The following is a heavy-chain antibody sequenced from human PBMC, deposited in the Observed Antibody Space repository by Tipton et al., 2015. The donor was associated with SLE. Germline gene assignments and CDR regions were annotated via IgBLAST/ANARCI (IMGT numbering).Heavy chain of an antibody. J-gene: IGHJ4*02. D-gene: IGHD6-13*01. CDR2: IYHSGST. Sequence: LRLSCAVSGYSISSGYYWGWVRQPPGKGLEWIGSIYHSGSTYYNPSLKSRVTISVDTSKNQFSLKLSSVTAADTAVYYCARGIAAVVDYWGQGTLVTVSS. CDR1: GYSISSGYY. CDR3: ARGIAAVVDY. V-gene: IGHV4-38-2*01.